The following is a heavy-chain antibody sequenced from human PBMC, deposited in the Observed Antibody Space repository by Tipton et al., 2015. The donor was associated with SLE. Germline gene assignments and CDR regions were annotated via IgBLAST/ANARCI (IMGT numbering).Heavy chain of an antibody. Sequence: QSGAEVKKPGSSVKVSCKASGGTFSSYAISWVRQAPGQGLEWMGGIIPIFGSATYAQKFQGRVTITADESTSTAYMELRSLRSDDPAVYSWGREGGGVGATYYYYGMDVWGQGTTVTVSS. CDR1: GGTFSSYA. CDR2: IIPIFGSA. V-gene: IGHV1-69*01. D-gene: IGHD1-26*01. CDR3: GREGGGVGATYYYYGMDV. J-gene: IGHJ6*02.